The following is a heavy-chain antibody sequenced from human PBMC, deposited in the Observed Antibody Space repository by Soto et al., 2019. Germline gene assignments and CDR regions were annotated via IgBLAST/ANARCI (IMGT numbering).Heavy chain of an antibody. CDR1: GFTVSNNY. Sequence: EVQLVESGGGLVQPGGSLRLSCAASGFTVSNNYMCWVRQAPGKGLEWVSLIYSGGVTHYADSVRGRFTISRDNSRNTLYLQMNSLRADDTAVHYCAKRGTTVTTSLWYWGQGTLVTVSS. CDR3: AKRGTTVTTSLWY. CDR2: IYSGGVT. V-gene: IGHV3-66*01. D-gene: IGHD4-17*01. J-gene: IGHJ4*02.